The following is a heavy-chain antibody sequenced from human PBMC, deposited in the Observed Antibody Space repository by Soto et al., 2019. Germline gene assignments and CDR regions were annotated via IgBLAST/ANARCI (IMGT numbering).Heavy chain of an antibody. CDR2: INAGNGNT. CDR1: GYTFTIYA. D-gene: IGHD3-10*01. V-gene: IGHV1-3*01. J-gene: IGHJ6*02. Sequence: ASVKVSCKASGYTFTIYARHWVRQAPGQRLEWMGWINAGNGNTKYSQKFQGRVTITRDTSASTAYMELSSLRSEDTAVYYCARGVMVRGVIINYYYYYGMDVWGQGTTVTVSS. CDR3: ARGVMVRGVIINYYYYYGMDV.